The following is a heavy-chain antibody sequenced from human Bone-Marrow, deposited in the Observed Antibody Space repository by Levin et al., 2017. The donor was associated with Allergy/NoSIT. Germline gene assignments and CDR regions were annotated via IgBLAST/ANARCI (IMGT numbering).Heavy chain of an antibody. V-gene: IGHV3-72*01. D-gene: IGHD3/OR15-3a*01. CDR3: ARCASCGTSPTDSLDY. J-gene: IGHJ4*02. Sequence: PGESLKISCAASGFTFGDYYFDWVRQAPGKGLEWVGRIRNKINKSTTEYAASVKGRFTISRDDSKNSLYLQMNSLKIEDTAVYYCARCASCGTSPTDSLDYWGQGTLVGVSS. CDR2: IRNKINKSTT. CDR1: GFTFGDYY.